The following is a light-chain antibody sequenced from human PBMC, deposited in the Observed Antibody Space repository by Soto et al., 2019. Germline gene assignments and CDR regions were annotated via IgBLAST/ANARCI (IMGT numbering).Light chain of an antibody. CDR2: DVS. J-gene: IGLJ7*01. Sequence: QSALAQPASVSGPPGQSTPTPSTGPTGDIGAFNYVSWYQQHPGDAPKLLIFDVSDRPSGISVRFSASKSGNTASLTISGLQTEDEAHYFCSSYAATNTVLFGGGTQLTVL. CDR1: TGDIGAFNY. CDR3: SSYAATNTVL. V-gene: IGLV2-14*03.